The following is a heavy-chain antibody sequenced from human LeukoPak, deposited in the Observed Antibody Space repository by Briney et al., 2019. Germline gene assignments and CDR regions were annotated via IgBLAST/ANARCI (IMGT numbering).Heavy chain of an antibody. Sequence: KPSETLSLTSTAPAASMSGFFWTWIRQPPGRALERIGSIYYGGSSTKYNPSLKSRVTISVDTSKSQFSLNLNSATAADTAVYYCARTSRHFYGSGTNLTPWPAGMDVWGQGTTVTVSS. J-gene: IGHJ6*02. CDR1: AASMSGFF. V-gene: IGHV4-59*01. CDR2: IYYGGSST. D-gene: IGHD3-10*01. CDR3: ARTSRHFYGSGTNLTPWPAGMDV.